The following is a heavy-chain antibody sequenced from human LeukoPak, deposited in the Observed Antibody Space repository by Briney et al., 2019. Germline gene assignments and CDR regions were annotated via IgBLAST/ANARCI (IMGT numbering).Heavy chain of an antibody. CDR3: VRVSSRGTPMAPVDY. J-gene: IGHJ4*02. Sequence: PGGSLRLSCAASGFTFSSYWMNWARQAPGKGLEWVASINHNGNVNYYVDSVKGRFTISRDNAKNSLYLQMNSLRVEDTAVYYCVRVSSRGTPMAPVDYWGQGTLVTVSS. CDR2: INHNGNVN. CDR1: GFTFSSYW. D-gene: IGHD5-18*01. V-gene: IGHV3-7*03.